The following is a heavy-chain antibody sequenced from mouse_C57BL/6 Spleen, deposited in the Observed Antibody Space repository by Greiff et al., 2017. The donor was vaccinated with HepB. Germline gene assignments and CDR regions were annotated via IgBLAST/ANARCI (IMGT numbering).Heavy chain of an antibody. V-gene: IGHV1-22*01. D-gene: IGHD1-1*01. Sequence: SGPELVKPGASVKMSCKASGYTFTDYNMHWVKQSHGKSLEWIGYINPNNGGTSYNQKFKGKATLTVNKSSSTAYMELRSLTSEDSAVYYCARRGFYYYGSSYYFDYWGQGTTLTVSS. CDR1: GYTFTDYN. J-gene: IGHJ2*01. CDR2: INPNNGGT. CDR3: ARRGFYYYGSSYYFDY.